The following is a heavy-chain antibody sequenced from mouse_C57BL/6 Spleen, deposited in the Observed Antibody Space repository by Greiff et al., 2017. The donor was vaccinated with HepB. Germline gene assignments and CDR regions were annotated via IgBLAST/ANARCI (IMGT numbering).Heavy chain of an antibody. CDR3: ARITTVVGAMDY. Sequence: DVQLVESGGGLVKPGGSLKLSCAASGFTFSSYAMSWVRQTPEKRLEWVATISDGGSYTYYPDNVKGRFTISRDNAKNNLYLQMSHLKSEDTAMYYCARITTVVGAMDYWGQGTSVTVSS. CDR2: ISDGGSYT. V-gene: IGHV5-4*01. D-gene: IGHD1-1*01. J-gene: IGHJ4*01. CDR1: GFTFSSYA.